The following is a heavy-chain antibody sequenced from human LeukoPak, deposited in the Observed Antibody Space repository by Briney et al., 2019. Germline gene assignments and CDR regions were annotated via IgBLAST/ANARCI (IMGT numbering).Heavy chain of an antibody. D-gene: IGHD1-7*01. CDR3: ARDRGALARTGTTIAFDI. V-gene: IGHV3-7*01. Sequence: GGSLRLSCAASGFTFSSYWMSWVRQAPGKGLEWLANIKQDGSEKYYVDSVKGRFTISRDNAKNSLYLQMNSLRAEDTAVYYCARDRGALARTGTTIAFDIWGQGTMVTVSS. J-gene: IGHJ3*02. CDR1: GFTFSSYW. CDR2: IKQDGSEK.